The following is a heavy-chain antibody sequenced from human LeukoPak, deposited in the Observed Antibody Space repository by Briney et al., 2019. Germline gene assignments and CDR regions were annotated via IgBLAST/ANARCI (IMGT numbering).Heavy chain of an antibody. Sequence: GGSLRLACAASGFTFTSFFLNWVRLTPGRELEWLACISQDGSETFYMDSVRGRFTISRDNTKNSLYLQMDSLRAEDTAVYFCVRDLGHSRHYEYWGQGALVTVSS. D-gene: IGHD7-27*01. CDR1: GFTFTSFF. CDR3: VRDLGHSRHYEY. CDR2: ISQDGSET. V-gene: IGHV3-7*01. J-gene: IGHJ4*02.